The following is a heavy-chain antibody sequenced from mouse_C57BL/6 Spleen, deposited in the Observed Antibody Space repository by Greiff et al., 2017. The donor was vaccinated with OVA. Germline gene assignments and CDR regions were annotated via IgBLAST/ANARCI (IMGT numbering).Heavy chain of an antibody. V-gene: IGHV1-55*01. J-gene: IGHJ1*03. Sequence: QVQLQQPGAELVKPGASVKMSCKASGYTFTSYWITWVKQRPGQGLEWIGDIYPGSGSTNYNEKFKSKATLTVYTSSSTAYMQLSSLTSEDSAVYYCASLTTVVAHWYFDVWGTGTTVTVSS. D-gene: IGHD1-1*01. CDR3: ASLTTVVAHWYFDV. CDR2: IYPGSGST. CDR1: GYTFTSYW.